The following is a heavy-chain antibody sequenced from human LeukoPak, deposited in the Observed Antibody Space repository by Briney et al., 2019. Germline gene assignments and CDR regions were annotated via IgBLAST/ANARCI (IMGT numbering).Heavy chain of an antibody. CDR2: ISDNEGTT. J-gene: IGHJ4*02. CDR1: GFTFSNYW. Sequence: GGSLRLSCAASGFTFSNYWMHWVRQAPGKGLEWVSGISDNEGTTYYTDSVKGRFTISRDNTKNTVYLQMNNLRADDTAVYFCARHDSFIPYWGQGTLVTVSS. V-gene: IGHV3-74*01. CDR3: ARHDSFIPY. D-gene: IGHD5-18*01.